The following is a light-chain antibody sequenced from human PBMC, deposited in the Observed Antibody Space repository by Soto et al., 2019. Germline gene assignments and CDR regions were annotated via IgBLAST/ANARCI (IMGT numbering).Light chain of an antibody. J-gene: IGKJ5*01. Sequence: EIVMTQSPATLSVSPGERATLSFRASQSVSRNLDWYQQKHGQAPRLLIYGASTRATGIPARLSGSGYGTELTITISSMQYEDFEVYYCQQYNNWPITFGQGTRLEIK. CDR2: GAS. CDR1: QSVSRN. V-gene: IGKV3-15*01. CDR3: QQYNNWPIT.